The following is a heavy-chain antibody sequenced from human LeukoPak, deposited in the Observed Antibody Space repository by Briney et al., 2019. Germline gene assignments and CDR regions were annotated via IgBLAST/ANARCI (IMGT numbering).Heavy chain of an antibody. D-gene: IGHD1-14*01. V-gene: IGHV3-7*05. Sequence: GGSLRLSCAASGFSFRYYWMSWVRQAPGKGLEGVAIIKQDGREKYYVDSVKGRFTISREKAKKSLSLQMNSLRAEDTAVYYCAGPSLRAGGDYWGQGTLVTVSS. CDR2: IKQDGREK. J-gene: IGHJ4*02. CDR1: GFSFRYYW. CDR3: AGPSLRAGGDY.